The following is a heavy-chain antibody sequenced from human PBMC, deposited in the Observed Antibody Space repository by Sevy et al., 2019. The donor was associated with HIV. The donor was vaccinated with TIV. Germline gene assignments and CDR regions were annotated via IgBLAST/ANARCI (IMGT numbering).Heavy chain of an antibody. D-gene: IGHD3-10*01. CDR3: ARELRVRGGKNYSNYGMDV. Sequence: GGSLRLSCAASGFTFSSYAMHWVRQAPGKGLEWVAVISYDGSNKYYADSVKGRFTISRDNSKNRLYLQMNSLRAEDTAVYYCARELRVRGGKNYSNYGMDVWGQGTTVTVSS. CDR1: GFTFSSYA. J-gene: IGHJ6*02. V-gene: IGHV3-30*04. CDR2: ISYDGSNK.